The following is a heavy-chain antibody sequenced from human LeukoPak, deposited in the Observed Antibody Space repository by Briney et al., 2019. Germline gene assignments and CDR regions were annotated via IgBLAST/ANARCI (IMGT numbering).Heavy chain of an antibody. CDR3: ARQMVGEMATISDY. J-gene: IGHJ4*02. CDR1: GYNFTNYW. Sequence: GESLKISCKASGYNFTNYWIGWVRQMPGKGLEWMGIIYPGDSDTRYSPSFQGQVTISADKSISTAYLQWSSLKASDTAMYYCARQMVGEMATISDYWGQGTLVTVSS. CDR2: IYPGDSDT. D-gene: IGHD5-24*01. V-gene: IGHV5-51*01.